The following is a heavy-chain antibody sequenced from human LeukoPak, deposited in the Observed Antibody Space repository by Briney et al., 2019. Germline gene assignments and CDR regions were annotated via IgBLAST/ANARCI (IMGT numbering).Heavy chain of an antibody. CDR2: SSNSGTTL. Sequence: GGSLRLSCAASGFTFSNYNISWVRKAPGKGLEWVSYSSNSGTTLYYADSVKGRFTVPRDNAKNSLYLQMSSLRDEDAAVYYCARGIGLTGSYYFDYWGQGTLVTVSS. CDR3: ARGIGLTGSYYFDY. J-gene: IGHJ4*02. D-gene: IGHD3-9*01. CDR1: GFTFSNYN. V-gene: IGHV3-48*02.